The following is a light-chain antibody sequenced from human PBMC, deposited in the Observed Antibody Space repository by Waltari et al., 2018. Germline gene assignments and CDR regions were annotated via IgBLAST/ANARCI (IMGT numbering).Light chain of an antibody. CDR2: RTS. CDR1: QSVDSW. J-gene: IGKJ1*01. CDR3: QQYKTYSRT. Sequence: DIQMTQSPSSLSTFVGDRVTITCRASQSVDSWLAWYQQKPGKAPNLLIYRTSSLESGVPPRFSGSGFGTEFTLTISSLQPDDFATYYCQQYKTYSRTFGQGTKV. V-gene: IGKV1-5*03.